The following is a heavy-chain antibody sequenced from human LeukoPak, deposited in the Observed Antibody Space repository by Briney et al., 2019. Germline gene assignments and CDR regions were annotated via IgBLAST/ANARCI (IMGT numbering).Heavy chain of an antibody. CDR2: IYHSGST. D-gene: IGHD6-13*01. V-gene: IGHV4-59*12. CDR1: GGSISTYY. J-gene: IGHJ5*02. CDR3: ARLKQQERFDP. Sequence: SETLSLTCTVSGGSISTYYWNWIRQPPGKGLEWIGYIYHSGSTYYNPSLKSRVTISVDRSKNQFSLKLSSVTAADTAVYYCARLKQQERFDPWGQGTLVTVSS.